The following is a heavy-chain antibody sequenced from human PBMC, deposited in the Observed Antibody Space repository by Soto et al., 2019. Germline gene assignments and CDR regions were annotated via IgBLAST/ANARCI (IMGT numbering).Heavy chain of an antibody. CDR1: GGTFSSYA. J-gene: IGHJ5*02. D-gene: IGHD2-2*01. CDR3: AREGGSYCISTSCYNWFDP. CDR2: IIPIFGTA. Sequence: QVQLVQSGAEVKKPGSSVKVSCKASGGTFSSYAISWVRQAPGQGREWMGGIIPIFGTANYAQKFQGRVTTTADESTSKASMELSSLRSEDTAVYYCAREGGSYCISTSCYNWFDPWGQGTLVTVSS. V-gene: IGHV1-69*12.